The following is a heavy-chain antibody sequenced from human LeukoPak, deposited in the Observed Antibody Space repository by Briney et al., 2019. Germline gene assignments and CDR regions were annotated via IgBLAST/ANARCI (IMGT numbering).Heavy chain of an antibody. CDR3: ARGRRSSWSPSWFDP. J-gene: IGHJ5*02. CDR1: GFSISSTYY. D-gene: IGHD6-13*01. CDR2: IYHTGTI. Sequence: SETLSLTCTVSGFSISSTYYWGWVRQPPGKGLEWVANIYHTGTIHYNPSLQSRVTISVDTSKNQFSLKLSSVTAADTAVYYCARGRRSSWSPSWFDPWGQGTLVTVSS. V-gene: IGHV4-38-2*02.